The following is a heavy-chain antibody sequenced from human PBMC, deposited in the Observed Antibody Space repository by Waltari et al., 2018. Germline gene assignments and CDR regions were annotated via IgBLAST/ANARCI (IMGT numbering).Heavy chain of an antibody. V-gene: IGHV3-23*04. CDR2: TGEVGTVT. J-gene: IGHJ4*02. D-gene: IGHD3-10*01. CDR3: ARGFGELLPLDY. CDR1: GFTFIANA. Sequence: EVQLVESGGGLVQPGGSLRLYCAVSGFTFIANAISGVRPAPGKGLEWVSATGEVGTVTDYADAAKGRFSISRDNSKNTVYLQMNSLRAEDSALYYCARGFGELLPLDYWGQGTLVTVST.